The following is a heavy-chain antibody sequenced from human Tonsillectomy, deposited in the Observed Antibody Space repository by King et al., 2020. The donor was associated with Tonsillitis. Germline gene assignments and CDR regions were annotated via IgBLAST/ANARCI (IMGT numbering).Heavy chain of an antibody. CDR2: ISYDGSNK. V-gene: IGHV3-30-3*01. CDR3: AREGITGTTGGIYYYYGMDV. J-gene: IGHJ6*02. CDR1: GFTFSSYA. D-gene: IGHD1-7*01. Sequence: QVQLVESGGGVVQPGRSLRLSCAASGFTFSSYAMHWVRQAPGKGLEWVGVISYDGSNKYYADSVKGRFTISRDNSKNTLYLQMNSLRAEDTAVYYCAREGITGTTGGIYYYYGMDVWGQGTTVTVSS.